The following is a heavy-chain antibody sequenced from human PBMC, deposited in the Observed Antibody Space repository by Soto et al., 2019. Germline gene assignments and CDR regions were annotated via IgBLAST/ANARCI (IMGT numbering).Heavy chain of an antibody. Sequence: GGXLRLSCAASGCTFNNAWMSWVRQSPGKGLEWVGLIKSKTDGGTTDYAAPVKGRVSISRDDSKDTLYLQMNSLRAEDTAVYYCARVKGYCSGGSCRPLVYWGQGTLVTVSS. CDR3: ARVKGYCSGGSCRPLVY. CDR2: IKSKTDGGTT. J-gene: IGHJ4*02. CDR1: GCTFNNAW. D-gene: IGHD2-15*01. V-gene: IGHV3-15*01.